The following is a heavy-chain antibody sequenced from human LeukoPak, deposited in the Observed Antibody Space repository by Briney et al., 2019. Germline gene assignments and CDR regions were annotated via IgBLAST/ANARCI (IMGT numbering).Heavy chain of an antibody. Sequence: PSETLSLTCTVSGGSISSYYWSWIRQPPGKGLEWIGYIYYSGSTNYNPSLKSRVTISVDTSKNQFSLKLSSVTAADTAVYYCAGSSVVRGYYFDYWGQGTLVTVSS. D-gene: IGHD4-23*01. J-gene: IGHJ4*02. CDR1: GGSISSYY. V-gene: IGHV4-59*01. CDR3: AGSSVVRGYYFDY. CDR2: IYYSGST.